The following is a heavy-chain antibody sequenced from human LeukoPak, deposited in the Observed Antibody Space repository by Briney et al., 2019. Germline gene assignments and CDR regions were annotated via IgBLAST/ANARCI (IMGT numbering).Heavy chain of an antibody. V-gene: IGHV4-34*01. CDR3: ARGDSGYPRYFDY. D-gene: IGHD5-12*01. CDR2: INHSGST. J-gene: IGHJ4*02. Sequence: PSETLSLTCAVYGGSFSGYYWSWIRQPPGKGLEWIGEINHSGSTNYNPSLKSRVTISVDTSKNQFSLKLSSVTAADTAVYYCARGDSGYPRYFDYWGQGTLVTASS. CDR1: GGSFSGYY.